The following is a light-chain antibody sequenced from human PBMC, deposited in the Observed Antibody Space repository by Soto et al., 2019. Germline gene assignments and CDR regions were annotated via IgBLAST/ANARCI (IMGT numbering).Light chain of an antibody. V-gene: IGKV1-39*01. CDR1: ESISRH. CDR3: QQSYSTPSIT. CDR2: AAS. J-gene: IGKJ5*01. Sequence: DIQMTQSPSSLSAFVGDRVTITCRASESISRHLNWYQQKPGKAPKLLIYAASRLQNGVPSRFSGGGSGTDFTLTISNLQPADFATYYCQQSYSTPSITFGQGTRLEIK.